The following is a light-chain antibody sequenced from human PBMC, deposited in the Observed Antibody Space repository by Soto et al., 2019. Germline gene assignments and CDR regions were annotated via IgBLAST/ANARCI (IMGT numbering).Light chain of an antibody. J-gene: IGKJ5*01. CDR3: QQLNSFPIT. Sequence: DIRMTQSPSSLSASVGDRVTITCRASQNINTYLNWYQQKPGKAPKLLIYGASNLQVGVPSRFSGSGSGTEFTLTITSLQPEDFAAYYCQQLNSFPITFGQGTRLEIK. V-gene: IGKV1-9*01. CDR2: GAS. CDR1: QNINTY.